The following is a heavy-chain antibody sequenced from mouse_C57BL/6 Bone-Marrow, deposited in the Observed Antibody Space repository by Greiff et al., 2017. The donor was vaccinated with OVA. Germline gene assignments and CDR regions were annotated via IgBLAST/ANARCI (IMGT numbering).Heavy chain of an antibody. CDR1: GFTFSDYY. CDR2: ISNGGGST. J-gene: IGHJ4*01. V-gene: IGHV5-12*01. Sequence: EVHLVESGGGLVQPGGSLKLSCAASGFTFSDYYMYWVRQTPEKRLEWVAYISNGGGSTYYPDTVKGRFTISRDNAKNTLYLQMSRLKSEDTAMYYCARQGVTGSHAMDYWGQGTSVTVSS. D-gene: IGHD4-1*01. CDR3: ARQGVTGSHAMDY.